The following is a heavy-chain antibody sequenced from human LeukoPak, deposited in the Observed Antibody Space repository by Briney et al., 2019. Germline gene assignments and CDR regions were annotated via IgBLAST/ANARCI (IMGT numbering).Heavy chain of an antibody. V-gene: IGHV1-24*01. J-gene: IGHJ6*02. Sequence: GASVKVSCKVSGYTLTELSMHWVRQAPGKGLEWMGGFDPEDGETIYAQKFQGRVTMTEDASTDTAYMELSSLRSEDTAVYYCARDLQDDYGDSFVVKGYYGMDVWGQGTTVTVSS. CDR3: ARDLQDDYGDSFVVKGYYGMDV. CDR1: GYTLTELS. D-gene: IGHD4-17*01. CDR2: FDPEDGET.